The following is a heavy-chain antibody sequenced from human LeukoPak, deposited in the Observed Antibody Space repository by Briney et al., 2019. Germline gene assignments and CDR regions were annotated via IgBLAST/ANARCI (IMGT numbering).Heavy chain of an antibody. J-gene: IGHJ4*02. D-gene: IGHD6-19*01. CDR3: ARDRGAVAHGYYFDY. Sequence: ASVKVSCKASGYTFTSYYMHWVRQAPGQGLEWMGIINPSGGSTSYAQKFQGRVTMTRDTSTSTVYMELSSLRSEDTAVYYCARDRGAVAHGYYFDYWGQGTLVTVSS. V-gene: IGHV1-46*01. CDR2: INPSGGST. CDR1: GYTFTSYY.